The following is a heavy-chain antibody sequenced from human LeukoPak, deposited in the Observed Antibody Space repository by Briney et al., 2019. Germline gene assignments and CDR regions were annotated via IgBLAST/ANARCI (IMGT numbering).Heavy chain of an antibody. V-gene: IGHV3-30-3*01. J-gene: IGHJ6*02. CDR1: GFTFSSYT. Sequence: PGGSLRLSFAASGFTFSSYTMHWVRQAPGKGLEWVAVISFDGSNTYYADSVKGRFTISRDNSKNTLYLQMNSLRAEDTAVYYCAKELPEGGWYDYYYGMDVWGQGTTVTVSS. CDR3: AKELPEGGWYDYYYGMDV. CDR2: ISFDGSNT. D-gene: IGHD6-19*01.